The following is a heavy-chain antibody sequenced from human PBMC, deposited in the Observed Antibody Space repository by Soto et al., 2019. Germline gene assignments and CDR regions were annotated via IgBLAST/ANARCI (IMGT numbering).Heavy chain of an antibody. CDR3: AGGRGYCSGGSCYWFDP. CDR2: MNPNSGNT. Sequence: GASVKVSCKASGYTFTSYDINWVRQATGQGLEWMGWMNPNSGNTGYAQKFQGRVTMTRNTSISTAYMELSSLRSEDTAVYYCAGGRGYCSGGSCYWFDPWGQGTLVTVSS. D-gene: IGHD2-15*01. V-gene: IGHV1-8*01. CDR1: GYTFTSYD. J-gene: IGHJ5*02.